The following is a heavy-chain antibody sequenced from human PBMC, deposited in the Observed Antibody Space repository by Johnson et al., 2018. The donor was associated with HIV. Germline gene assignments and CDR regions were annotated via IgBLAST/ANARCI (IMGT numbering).Heavy chain of an antibody. Sequence: VQLVESGGGLVKPGRSLRLSCAASGFTFSNAWMSWVRQAPGKGLEWVGRIKSITDGGTKDYAAPVKGRFTISRDDSKNTLYLQMNSLKTEDTAVYYCTTGSLVANDAFDIWGQGTMVTVSS. J-gene: IGHJ3*02. CDR1: GFTFSNAW. V-gene: IGHV3-15*01. D-gene: IGHD5-12*01. CDR2: IKSITDGGTK. CDR3: TTGSLVANDAFDI.